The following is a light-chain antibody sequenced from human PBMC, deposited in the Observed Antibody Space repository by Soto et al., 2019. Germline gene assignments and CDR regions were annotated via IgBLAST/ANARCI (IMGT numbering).Light chain of an antibody. CDR3: CSYAGTYTYV. CDR2: DVS. CDR1: SGDVGGYDY. V-gene: IGLV2-11*01. Sequence: QSALTQPRSVSGSPGQSVPISCAGTSGDVGGYDYVSWFQQYPGKAPKLMIYDVSKRPSGVPDRFSGSKSGNTASLTISGLKSEDEAEYSCCSYAGTYTYVFGTGTKVTVL. J-gene: IGLJ1*01.